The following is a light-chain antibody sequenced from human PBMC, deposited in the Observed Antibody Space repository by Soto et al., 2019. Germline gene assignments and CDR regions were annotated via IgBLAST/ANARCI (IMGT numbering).Light chain of an antibody. CDR2: AAS. CDR1: QSVSSSY. Sequence: IILTQSPGTLSLSPGQRATLSCRASQSVSSSYLAWYQQKPGQAPRLLIYAASIRATGIPDRFSGSGSRTDFTLTISRLEPEDFAVYYCQQYSSSPRMFTFGQGTKLEIK. V-gene: IGKV3-20*01. J-gene: IGKJ2*01. CDR3: QQYSSSPRMFT.